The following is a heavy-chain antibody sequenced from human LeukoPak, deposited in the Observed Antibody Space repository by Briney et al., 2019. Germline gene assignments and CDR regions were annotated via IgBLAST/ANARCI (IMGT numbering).Heavy chain of an antibody. CDR1: GFTVSSNY. CDR3: AREEVVVTADAFDI. J-gene: IGHJ3*02. V-gene: IGHV3-66*01. CDR2: IYSGGST. Sequence: GGSLRLSCAASGFTVSSNYMSWVRQAPGKGLEWVSVIYSGGSTYYADSVKGRFTISRDNSKNTLYLQMNSLRAEDTAVYYCAREEVVVTADAFDIWGQGTMVTVSS. D-gene: IGHD2-21*02.